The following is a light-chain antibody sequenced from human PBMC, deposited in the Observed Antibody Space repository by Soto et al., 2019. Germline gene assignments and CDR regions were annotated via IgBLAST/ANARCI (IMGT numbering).Light chain of an antibody. J-gene: IGLJ1*01. Sequence: QSVVTQPPSVSAAPGQKVTISCSGSSSSSHIEHHSVSWYQHLPGTAPKLLIYDNDQRPSGIPARFSGSKSATSATLDITGLQTGDEADYYCGTWDTGLRAYVLGTGTKLTVL. CDR1: SSSSHIEHHS. CDR2: DND. V-gene: IGLV1-51*01. CDR3: GTWDTGLRAYV.